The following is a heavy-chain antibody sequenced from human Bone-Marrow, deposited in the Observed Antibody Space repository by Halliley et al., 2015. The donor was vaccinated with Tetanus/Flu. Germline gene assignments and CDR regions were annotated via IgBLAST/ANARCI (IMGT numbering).Heavy chain of an antibody. CDR1: GGSIRGYF. V-gene: IGHV4-59*12. CDR3: ARDSSGLRGYYYYGMDV. CDR2: IFYGGNT. Sequence: TLSLTCTVSGGSIRGYFWSWIRQPPGKGLEWIGYIFYGGNTNYNPSLKSRVTISDDTSKNQFSLKMTSVTAADTAVYYCARDSSGLRGYYYYGMDVGGQGTTVTVSS. D-gene: IGHD6-19*01. J-gene: IGHJ6*02.